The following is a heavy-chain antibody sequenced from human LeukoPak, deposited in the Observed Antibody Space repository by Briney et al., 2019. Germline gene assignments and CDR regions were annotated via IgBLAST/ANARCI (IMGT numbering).Heavy chain of an antibody. J-gene: IGHJ4*02. CDR2: ISDGGETI. CDR3: ARDGMAVAFDY. Sequence: GGSLRLSCAASGTTVSGHSMNWVRQAPGKGLQWVAYISDGGETIYYSDSVRGRFTISRDNARNSVYLQMNSLRVEDTAVYYCARDGMAVAFDYWGQGVLVTVSS. CDR1: GTTVSGHS. V-gene: IGHV3-48*03. D-gene: IGHD4-23*01.